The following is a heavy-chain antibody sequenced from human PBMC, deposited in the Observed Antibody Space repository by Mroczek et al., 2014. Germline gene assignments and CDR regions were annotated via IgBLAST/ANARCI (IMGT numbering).Heavy chain of an antibody. V-gene: IGHV4-59*01. D-gene: IGHD3-22*01. CDR3: ATTNYYDSSGYPARWFDP. CDR2: IYYSGST. Sequence: QLVESGPGLVKPSETLSLTCTVSGGSISSYYWSWIRQPPGKGLEWIGYIYYSGSTNYNPSLKSRVTISVDTSKNQFSLKLSSVTAADTAVYYCATTNYYDSSGYPARWFDPWGQGTLVTVSS. CDR1: GGSISSYY. J-gene: IGHJ5*02.